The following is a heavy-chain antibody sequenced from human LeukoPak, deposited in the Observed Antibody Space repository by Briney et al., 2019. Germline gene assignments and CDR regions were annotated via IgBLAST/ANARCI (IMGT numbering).Heavy chain of an antibody. CDR3: VRESFSRGDFN. D-gene: IGHD7-27*01. CDR2: IKYDGDGK. CDR1: GFIFSTYW. J-gene: IGHJ4*02. Sequence: GGSLRLSCAASGFIFSTYWMTWVRQAPGKGLEWVATIKYDGDGKFYVDSVTGRFTISRDNAKNSLYLQMNSLTAEDTAVYYCVRESFSRGDFNWGQGTLVSVSS. V-gene: IGHV3-7*01.